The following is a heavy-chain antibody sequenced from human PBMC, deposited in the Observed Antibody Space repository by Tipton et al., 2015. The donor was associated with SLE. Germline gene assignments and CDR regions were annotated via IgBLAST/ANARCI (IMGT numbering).Heavy chain of an antibody. D-gene: IGHD6-13*01. CDR1: GGSISSSSYY. CDR2: IYTSGST. Sequence: TLSLTCTVSGGSISSSSYYWGWIRQPPGKGLEWIGRIYTSGSTNYNPSLKSRVTISVDTSKNQFSLKPSSVTAADTAVYYCARYRAAGYFDYWGQGTLVTVSS. J-gene: IGHJ4*02. V-gene: IGHV4-61*02. CDR3: ARYRAAGYFDY.